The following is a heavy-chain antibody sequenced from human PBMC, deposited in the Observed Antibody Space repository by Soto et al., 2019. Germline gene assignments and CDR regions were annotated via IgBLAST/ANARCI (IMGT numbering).Heavy chain of an antibody. CDR1: GGSISSSSYY. CDR2: IYYSGST. J-gene: IGHJ4*02. V-gene: IGHV4-39*01. CDR3: ARGPVYYGSGEYFDY. Sequence: QLQLQESGPGLVKPSETLSLTCTVSGGSISSSSYYWGWIRQPPGKGLEWIGSIYYSGSTYYNPSLKSRVTISVDTSKNQFSLKLSSVTAADTAVYYCARGPVYYGSGEYFDYWGQGTLVTVSS. D-gene: IGHD3-10*01.